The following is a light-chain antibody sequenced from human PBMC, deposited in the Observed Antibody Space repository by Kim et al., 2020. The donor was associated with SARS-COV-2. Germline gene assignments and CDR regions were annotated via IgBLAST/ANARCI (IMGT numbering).Light chain of an antibody. J-gene: IGLJ3*02. Sequence: GQSVTISCTGTSSDVGGYNFVSWYQQHPGKAPHLLIHEVSKRPSGVPDRFSGSKSGNTASLTVSGLQADDEADYYCSSYAGSNILVFGGGTQLTVL. V-gene: IGLV2-8*01. CDR2: EVS. CDR3: SSYAGSNILV. CDR1: SSDVGGYNF.